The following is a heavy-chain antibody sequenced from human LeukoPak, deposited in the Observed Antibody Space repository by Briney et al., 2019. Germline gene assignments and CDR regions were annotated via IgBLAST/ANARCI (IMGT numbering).Heavy chain of an antibody. CDR2: IYYSGST. J-gene: IGHJ6*02. Sequence: SETLSLTCIVSGGSINSDGYYWSWIRQHPGKGLEWIGYIYYSGSTYYNPSLKSRVTISLDTSKNQFSLKLSSVTAADTAVYYCARQIRGLGVWGQGTTVTVSS. CDR1: GGSINSDGYY. CDR3: ARQIRGLGV. D-gene: IGHD3-10*01. V-gene: IGHV4-31*03.